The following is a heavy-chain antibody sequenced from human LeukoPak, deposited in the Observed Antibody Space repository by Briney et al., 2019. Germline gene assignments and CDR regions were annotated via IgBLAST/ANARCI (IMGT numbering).Heavy chain of an antibody. Sequence: HSGGSLRLSCVASGFIVSNNYMSWVRQAPGKGLEWVAYIKKTGSETYYVDSVKGRFTITRDNTRNSLFLQMYSLRAEDTAVYFCAREDGYCSGGNCYSYFDSWGQGTLVTVSS. V-gene: IGHV3-7*01. J-gene: IGHJ4*02. CDR3: AREDGYCSGGNCYSYFDS. D-gene: IGHD2-15*01. CDR1: GFIVSNNY. CDR2: IKKTGSET.